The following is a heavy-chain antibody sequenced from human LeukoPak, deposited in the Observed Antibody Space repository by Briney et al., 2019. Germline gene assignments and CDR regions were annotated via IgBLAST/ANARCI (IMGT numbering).Heavy chain of an antibody. CDR1: GGSISSSSYC. CDR3: ARPTSSSGAFDI. V-gene: IGHV4-39*01. J-gene: IGHJ3*02. D-gene: IGHD6-6*01. Sequence: SETLSLTCTVSGGSISSSSYCWGWIRQPPGKGLEWIGSIYYSGSTYYNPSLKSRVTISVDTSKNQFSLKLSSVTAADTAVYYCARPTSSSGAFDIWGQGTMVTVSS. CDR2: IYYSGST.